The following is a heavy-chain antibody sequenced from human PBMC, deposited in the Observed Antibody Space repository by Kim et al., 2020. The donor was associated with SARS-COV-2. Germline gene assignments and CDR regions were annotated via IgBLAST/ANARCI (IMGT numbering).Heavy chain of an antibody. D-gene: IGHD3-10*01. CDR2: ISAYNGNT. V-gene: IGHV1-18*01. Sequence: ASVKVSCKASGYTFTSYGISWVRQAPGQGLEWMGWISAYNGNTNYAQKLQGRVTMTTDTSTSTASMELRSLRSDDTAVYYCARGFAITVVQGARYYYYGMDVWGQGTTVTVSS. CDR1: GYTFTSYG. J-gene: IGHJ6*02. CDR3: ARGFAITVVQGARYYYYGMDV.